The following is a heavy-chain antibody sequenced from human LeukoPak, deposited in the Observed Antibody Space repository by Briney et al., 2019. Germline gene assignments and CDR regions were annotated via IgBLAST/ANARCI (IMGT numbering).Heavy chain of an antibody. D-gene: IGHD6-6*01. V-gene: IGHV7-4-1*02. CDR3: AREGTSIAARPVDI. CDR2: INTNTGNP. J-gene: IGHJ3*02. CDR1: GYIFTSYA. Sequence: GASVKVSCKASGYIFTSYAMNWVRQAPGQGLEWMGWINTNTGNPTYAQGFTGRFVFSLDTSVSTAYLQISSLKAEDTAVYYCAREGTSIAARPVDIWGQGTMVTVSS.